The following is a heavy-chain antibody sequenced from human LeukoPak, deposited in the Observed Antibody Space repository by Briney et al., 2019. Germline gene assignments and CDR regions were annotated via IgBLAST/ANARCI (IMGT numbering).Heavy chain of an antibody. J-gene: IGHJ6*04. CDR2: ISGSGGNT. CDR1: GFTFSSYA. D-gene: IGHD5-12*01. V-gene: IGHV3-23*01. CDR3: AKVATRRYSGYEGSWMDV. Sequence: GGSVRLSCAASGFTFSSYAMSWFRQAPGKGLEWVSVISGSGGNTYYADSVKGRFTISRDNSKNTLYLQMSSLRAEDTAVYYCAKVATRRYSGYEGSWMDVWGKGTTVTVSS.